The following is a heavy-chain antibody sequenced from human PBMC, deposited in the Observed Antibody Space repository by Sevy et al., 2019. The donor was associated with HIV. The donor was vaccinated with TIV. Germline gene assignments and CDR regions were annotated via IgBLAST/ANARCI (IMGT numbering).Heavy chain of an antibody. V-gene: IGHV1-69*13. CDR1: GGTFSSYA. CDR3: ASDVSDNAFDI. CDR2: IIPIFGTA. D-gene: IGHD3-16*02. J-gene: IGHJ3*02. Sequence: ASVKVSCKASGGTFSSYAISWVRQVPGQGLEWMGGIIPIFGTANYAQKFQGRVTITADESTSTAYMELSSLRSEDTAVYYCASDVSDNAFDIWGQGTMVTVS.